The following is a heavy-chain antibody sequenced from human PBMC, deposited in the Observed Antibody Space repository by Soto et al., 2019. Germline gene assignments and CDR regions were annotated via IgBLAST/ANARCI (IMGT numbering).Heavy chain of an antibody. CDR3: ARLNSLTAASKDY. V-gene: IGHV4-30-4*01. Sequence: SETLSLTCTVSGGSISSGDYYWSWIRQPPGKGLEWVGYIYHSGSTYYNPSLKSRVTLSVDMSKNQFSLKLSSVTAADTAVYYCARLNSLTAASKDYWGQGTLVTVSS. D-gene: IGHD6-13*01. J-gene: IGHJ4*02. CDR1: GGSISSGDYY. CDR2: IYHSGST.